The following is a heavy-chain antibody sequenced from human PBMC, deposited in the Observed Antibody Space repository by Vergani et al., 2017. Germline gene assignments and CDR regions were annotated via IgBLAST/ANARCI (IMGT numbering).Heavy chain of an antibody. Sequence: EVQLVESGGGLVQPGGSLRLSCAASGFTFSSYAMSWVRQAPGKGLEWVSAISGSGGSTYYADSVKGRFTISRDNSKNTLYLQMNSLRAEDTAVYYCAKDGGRRQLVSRPYYFDYWGQGTLVTVSS. CDR2: ISGSGGST. J-gene: IGHJ4*02. CDR1: GFTFSSYA. D-gene: IGHD6-6*01. V-gene: IGHV3-23*04. CDR3: AKDGGRRQLVSRPYYFDY.